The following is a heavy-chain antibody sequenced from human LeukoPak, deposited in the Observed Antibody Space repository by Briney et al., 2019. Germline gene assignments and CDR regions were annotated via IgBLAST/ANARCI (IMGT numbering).Heavy chain of an antibody. D-gene: IGHD6-13*01. CDR2: IYSSGST. V-gene: IGHV4-61*02. CDR3: ARDQGNSDAFDL. J-gene: IGHJ3*01. Sequence: SETLSLTCTVSGGSISSSSHYWSWIRQPAGKGLEWIGRIYSSGSTNYNPSLKSRVTISVDTSKNQFSLNLSSVTAADTAVYYCARDQGNSDAFDLWGQGTMVTVSS. CDR1: GGSISSSSHY.